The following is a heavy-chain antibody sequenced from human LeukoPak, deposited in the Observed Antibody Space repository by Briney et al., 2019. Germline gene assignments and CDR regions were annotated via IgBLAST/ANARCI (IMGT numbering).Heavy chain of an antibody. V-gene: IGHV4-59*12. Sequence: SETLSLTCTVSGGSISSYYWSWIRQPPGKGLEWIGYIYYSGSTNYNPSLKSRVTISVDTSKNQFSLKLSSVTAADTAVYYCARDDITMVRGVQGDYYYYYMDVWGKGTTVTISS. CDR1: GGSISSYY. J-gene: IGHJ6*03. CDR3: ARDDITMVRGVQGDYYYYYMDV. D-gene: IGHD3-10*01. CDR2: IYYSGST.